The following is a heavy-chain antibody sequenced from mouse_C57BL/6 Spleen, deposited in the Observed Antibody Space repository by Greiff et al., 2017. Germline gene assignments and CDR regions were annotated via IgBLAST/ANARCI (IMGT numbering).Heavy chain of an antibody. CDR3: ARDTTVVDYYAMDY. D-gene: IGHD1-1*01. J-gene: IGHJ4*01. Sequence: VQRQESGAELAKPGASVKLSCKASGYTFTSYWMHWVKQRPGQGLEWIGYINPSSGYTKYNQKFKDKDTLTADKSSSTAYMQLSSLTYEDSAVYYCARDTTVVDYYAMDYWGQGTSVTVSS. V-gene: IGHV1-7*01. CDR2: INPSSGYT. CDR1: GYTFTSYW.